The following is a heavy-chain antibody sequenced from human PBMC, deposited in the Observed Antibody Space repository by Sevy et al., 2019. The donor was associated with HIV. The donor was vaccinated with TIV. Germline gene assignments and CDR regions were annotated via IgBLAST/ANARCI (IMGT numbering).Heavy chain of an antibody. CDR3: ARASLLIRGYYHFDY. CDR2: ISYDGSNK. Sequence: GGSLRLSCAASGFTFSSYAIHWVRQAPGKGLEWVAVISYDGSNKYYADSVKGRFTISRDNSKNTLYLQMNSLRAEDTAVYHCARASLLIRGYYHFDYWGQGTLVTVSS. V-gene: IGHV3-30-3*01. J-gene: IGHJ4*02. D-gene: IGHD3-10*01. CDR1: GFTFSSYA.